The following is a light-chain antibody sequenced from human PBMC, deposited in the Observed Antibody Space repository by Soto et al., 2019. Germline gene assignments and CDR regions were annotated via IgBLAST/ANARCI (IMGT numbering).Light chain of an antibody. J-gene: IGKJ1*01. V-gene: IGKV1-5*03. CDR2: QAS. CDR3: QQYNAYSQA. CDR1: EIVSRW. Sequence: DIQMTQSPSTLSASVGDRVTITCRASEIVSRWLAWYQQKPGRTPKLLIYQASTLDTGVTSRFSGSGSGTEFTLTISSLQPDDFATYYCQQYNAYSQAFGQGTKVEIK.